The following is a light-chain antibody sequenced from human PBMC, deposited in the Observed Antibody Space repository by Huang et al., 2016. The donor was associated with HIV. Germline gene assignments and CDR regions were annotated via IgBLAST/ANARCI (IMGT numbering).Light chain of an antibody. CDR2: AAS. CDR1: QSISTY. Sequence: DIQMTKSPSSLSASVGDRVTITCRASQSISTYLNWYQQKPGKAPKVLIFAASSFQSGVPSRFSGSGSGTDFTLTISSLHTEDVATYYCQQSYRIPYTFGQGTKLEIK. CDR3: QQSYRIPYT. J-gene: IGKJ2*01. V-gene: IGKV1-39*01.